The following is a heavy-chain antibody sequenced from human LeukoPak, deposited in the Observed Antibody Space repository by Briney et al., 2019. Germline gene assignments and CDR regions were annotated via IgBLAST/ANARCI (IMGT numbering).Heavy chain of an antibody. CDR3: TRDSGTYNWFDP. J-gene: IGHJ5*02. Sequence: SGGSLRLSCAASGFTFSGSAIHWVRQSSGKALEWVGQIDKKDKGYATATAYAASVKGRFTISRDDSINTAYLQMKSLKTEDTALYYCTRDSGTYNWFDPWGQGTLVTVSS. V-gene: IGHV3-73*01. CDR1: GFTFSGSA. CDR2: IDKKDKGYATAT. D-gene: IGHD1-26*01.